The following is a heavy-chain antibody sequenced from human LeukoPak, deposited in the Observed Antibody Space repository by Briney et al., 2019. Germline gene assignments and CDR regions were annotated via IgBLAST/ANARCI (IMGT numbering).Heavy chain of an antibody. CDR3: AHRSRPMVRGTAFDI. CDR2: IYWDDDK. J-gene: IGHJ3*02. V-gene: IGHV2-5*02. CDR1: GFSLSTSGVG. D-gene: IGHD3-10*01. Sequence: SGPTLVKPTQTLTLTCTFSGFSLSTSGVGVGWIRQPPGKALEWLALIYWDDDKRYSPSLKSRLTITKDTSKSQVVLTMTNMDPVDTATYYCAHRSRPMVRGTAFDIWGQGTMVTVSS.